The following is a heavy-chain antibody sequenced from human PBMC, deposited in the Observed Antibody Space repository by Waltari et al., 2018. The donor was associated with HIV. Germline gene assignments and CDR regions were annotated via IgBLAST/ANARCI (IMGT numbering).Heavy chain of an antibody. V-gene: IGHV1-8*02. J-gene: IGHJ4*02. D-gene: IGHD3-3*01. CDR1: GYSFIDFD. Sequence: QVQLVQSGAEIKKPRASVRVSCKASGYSFIDFDINWVRRAPGRGRGWVGWMNPDNGDAGYGHKFRGRFTLTRDTSTDTAYMEVDNLKSEDTAIYFCTKGRRGALFGDEWGQGTLVTVSS. CDR2: MNPDNGDA. CDR3: TKGRRGALFGDE.